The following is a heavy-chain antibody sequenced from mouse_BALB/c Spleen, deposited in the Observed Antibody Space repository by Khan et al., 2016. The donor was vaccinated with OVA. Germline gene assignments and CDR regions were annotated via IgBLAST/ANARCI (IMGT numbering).Heavy chain of an antibody. J-gene: IGHJ3*01. CDR3: TRRGTARATLWFAY. CDR2: INPSNGGI. V-gene: IGHV1S81*02. CDR1: GYTFTSYY. D-gene: IGHD3-2*01. Sequence: QVQLLQSGAELVKPGASVKLSCKASGYTFTSYYMYWLKQRPGQGLEWIGEINPSNGGINFNEKFQSKSTLTVDNSSSTAYMQLSSLTSEDSAVYYCTRRGTARATLWFAYWGQGTLVTVSA.